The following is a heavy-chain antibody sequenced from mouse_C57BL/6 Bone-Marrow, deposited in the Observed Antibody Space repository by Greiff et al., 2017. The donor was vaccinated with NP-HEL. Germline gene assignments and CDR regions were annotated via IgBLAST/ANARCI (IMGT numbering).Heavy chain of an antibody. CDR2: IDPENGYT. CDR1: GFNIKDAY. CDR3: TLYYCEGHWYFDV. J-gene: IGHJ1*03. Sequence: VQLQQSGAELVRPGASVTLSCTASGFNIKDAYMHRVKQRPEQGLEWIGWIDPENGYTEYASKFQGKATLTADPSSNPAYRQLSSLTSEDTAVYYGTLYYCEGHWYFDVWSTGTTVTVPA. V-gene: IGHV14-4*01. D-gene: IGHD1-1*01.